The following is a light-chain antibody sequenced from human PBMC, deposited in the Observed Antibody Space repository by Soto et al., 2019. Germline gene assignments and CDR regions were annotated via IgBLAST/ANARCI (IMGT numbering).Light chain of an antibody. V-gene: IGKV1-33*01. Sequence: DIQMTQSPSSLSASVGDRVTITCQASQDISNYLNWYQQKPGKAPKLLIYDASNLETGVPSRFSGSGSGTDFTFTISSLQPEDFATYYCQQYDNLPPGTFGQGTKLEIK. J-gene: IGKJ2*01. CDR3: QQYDNLPPGT. CDR2: DAS. CDR1: QDISNY.